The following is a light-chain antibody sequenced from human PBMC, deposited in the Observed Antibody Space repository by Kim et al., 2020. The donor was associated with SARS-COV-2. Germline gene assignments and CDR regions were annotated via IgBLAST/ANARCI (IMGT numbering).Light chain of an antibody. CDR1: KLGEKY. Sequence: SYELTQPPSVSVSPGQTASITCSGDKLGEKYACWYQQKPGQSPVLVIYQDTKRPSGIPERFSGSNSGNTATLTISGTQAMDEADHYCQTRDSITVVFGGG. CDR2: QDT. J-gene: IGLJ2*01. CDR3: QTRDSITVV. V-gene: IGLV3-1*01.